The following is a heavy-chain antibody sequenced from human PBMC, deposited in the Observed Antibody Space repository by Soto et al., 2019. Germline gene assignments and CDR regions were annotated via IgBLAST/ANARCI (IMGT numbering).Heavy chain of an antibody. CDR3: AREYYYGSGPTY. CDR1: GYTFTRYY. J-gene: IGHJ4*02. D-gene: IGHD3-10*01. V-gene: IGHV1-46*01. Sequence: ASVKVSCKSSGYTFTRYYMHWVRQAPGQGLEWMGIINPSGGSTTYAQKFQGRVTMTRDTSTSTAYMELRSLRSDDTAVYYCAREYYYGSGPTYWGQGTLVTSP. CDR2: INPSGGST.